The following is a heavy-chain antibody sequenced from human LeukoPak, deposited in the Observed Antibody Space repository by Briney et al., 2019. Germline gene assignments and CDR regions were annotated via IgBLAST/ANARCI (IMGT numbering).Heavy chain of an antibody. CDR3: AKPLWFGERHDAFDI. CDR2: ISYDGSNK. Sequence: GGSLRLSCAASGFTFSSYGMHWVRQAPGKGLEWVAVISYDGSNKYYADSVKGRFTISRDNSKNTLYLQMNSLRAEDTAVYYCAKPLWFGERHDAFDIWGQGTMVTVSS. J-gene: IGHJ3*02. D-gene: IGHD3-10*01. V-gene: IGHV3-30*18. CDR1: GFTFSSYG.